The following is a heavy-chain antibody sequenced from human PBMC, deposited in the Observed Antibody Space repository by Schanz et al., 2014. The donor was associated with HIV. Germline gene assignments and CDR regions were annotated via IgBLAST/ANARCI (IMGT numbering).Heavy chain of an antibody. D-gene: IGHD3-9*01. Sequence: QVQLVQSGAEMKKPGASVKVSCKASGYTFTSYGITWVRQAPGQGLEWMGWISAYNGNINYAQKFRDRVTMTTDTSTTTAYMELRSLRSDDTAVYYCARTDYDILTGYSLGYYGMDVWGQGTTVTVSS. J-gene: IGHJ6*02. V-gene: IGHV1-18*01. CDR3: ARTDYDILTGYSLGYYGMDV. CDR2: ISAYNGNI. CDR1: GYTFTSYG.